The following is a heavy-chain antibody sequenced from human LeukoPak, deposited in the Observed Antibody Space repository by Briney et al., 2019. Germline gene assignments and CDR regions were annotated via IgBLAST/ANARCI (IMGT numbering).Heavy chain of an antibody. CDR2: INHSGST. V-gene: IGHV4-34*01. Sequence: PSETLSLTCAVYGGSFSGYYWSWIRQPPGKGLEWIGEINHSGSTNYNPSLKSRVTISVDTSKNQFSLKLSSVTAADTAVYYCARSYFEFLGDYEPGGFDYWGQGTLVTVSS. J-gene: IGHJ4*02. CDR1: GGSFSGYY. D-gene: IGHD4-17*01. CDR3: ARSYFEFLGDYEPGGFDY.